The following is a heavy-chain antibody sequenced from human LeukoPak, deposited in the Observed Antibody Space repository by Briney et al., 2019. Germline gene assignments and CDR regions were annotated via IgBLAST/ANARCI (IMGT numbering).Heavy chain of an antibody. CDR2: ISGSGITI. CDR3: AKGGSSGIYYYGLDV. J-gene: IGHJ6*02. Sequence: PGGSLRLSCAASGFTFSDYYMSWIRQAPGKGLEWVSSISGSGITIYYADSMWGRFTISRDNAKNTLYLQMNSLRAEDTAVYYCAKGGSSGIYYYGLDVWGQGTTVTVSS. CDR1: GFTFSDYY. D-gene: IGHD3-22*01. V-gene: IGHV3-11*01.